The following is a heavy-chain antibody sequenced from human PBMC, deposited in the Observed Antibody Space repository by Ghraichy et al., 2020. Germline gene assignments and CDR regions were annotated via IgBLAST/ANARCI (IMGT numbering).Heavy chain of an antibody. CDR2: ISPYNGNT. J-gene: IGHJ4*02. D-gene: IGHD6-13*01. CDR3: VRTAAAATYYYFDN. V-gene: IGHV1-18*01. Sequence: SVKVSCKTSGYSFTFYGISWVRQAPGQGLEWLGWISPYNGNTDYAQNLQGRITMTSDTSTSTAYMELRSLKSDDSAVYFCVRTAAAATYYYFDNWGQGTLVTVSS. CDR1: GYSFTFYG.